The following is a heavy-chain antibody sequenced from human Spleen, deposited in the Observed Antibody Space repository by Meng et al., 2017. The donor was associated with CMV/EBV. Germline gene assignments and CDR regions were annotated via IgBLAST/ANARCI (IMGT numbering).Heavy chain of an antibody. Sequence: QGQLQQWGAGRLKPSEPLSRPVAVDGGSFSGYYWSWIRQPPGKGLEWIGEINHSGSTNYNPSLKSRVTISVDTSKNQFSLKLSSVTAADTAVYYCARWGYSGYDLEDYWGQGTLVTVSS. J-gene: IGHJ4*02. V-gene: IGHV4-34*01. CDR2: INHSGST. D-gene: IGHD5-12*01. CDR3: ARWGYSGYDLEDY. CDR1: GGSFSGYY.